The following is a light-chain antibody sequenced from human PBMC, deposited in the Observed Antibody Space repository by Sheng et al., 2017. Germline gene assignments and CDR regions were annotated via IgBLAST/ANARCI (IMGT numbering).Light chain of an antibody. J-gene: IGKJ5*01. V-gene: IGKV3-11*01. CDR1: QSINNY. Sequence: EIVLTQSPATLSLSPGERATLSCTASQSINNYLAWYQQKPGQAPRLLIYDTFNRATGIPARFSGSGSGTDFTLTISSLEPEDFAVYYCQQRINWPITFGQGTRLEIK. CDR2: DTF. CDR3: QQRINWPIT.